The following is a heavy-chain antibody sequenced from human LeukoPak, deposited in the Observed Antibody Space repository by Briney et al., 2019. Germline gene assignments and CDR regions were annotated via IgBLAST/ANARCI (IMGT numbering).Heavy chain of an antibody. V-gene: IGHV1-8*02. CDR3: ASNSGSSYYYGMDV. CDR2: MNPNSGNT. CDR1: GYTFTGYY. D-gene: IGHD1-26*01. Sequence: GASVKVSCKASGYTFTGYYMHWVRQATGQGLEWMGWMNPNSGNTGYAQKFQGRVTMTRNTSISTAYMELSSLRSEDTAVYYCASNSGSSYYYGMDVWGQGTTVTVSS. J-gene: IGHJ6*02.